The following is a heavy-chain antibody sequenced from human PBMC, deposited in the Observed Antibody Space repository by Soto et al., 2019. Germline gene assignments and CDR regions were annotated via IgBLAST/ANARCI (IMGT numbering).Heavy chain of an antibody. J-gene: IGHJ6*02. CDR2: ISGSGGST. D-gene: IGHD1-26*01. Sequence: PGGSLRLSCAASGFTFSSYAMSWVRQAPGKGLEWVSAISGSGGSTYYADSVKGRFTISRDNSKNTLYLQMNSLRAEDTAVYYCAAARSNVGATSDYYYGMDVWGQGTTVTVSS. CDR1: GFTFSSYA. V-gene: IGHV3-23*01. CDR3: AAARSNVGATSDYYYGMDV.